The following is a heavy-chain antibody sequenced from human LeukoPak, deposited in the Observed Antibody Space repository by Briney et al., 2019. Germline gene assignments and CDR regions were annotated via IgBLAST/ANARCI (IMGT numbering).Heavy chain of an antibody. J-gene: IGHJ4*02. CDR2: IYSGGST. V-gene: IGHV3-66*01. D-gene: IGHD1-26*01. Sequence: GGSLRLSCAASGFTVSSNYMSWVRQAPGKGLEWVSVIYSGGSTYYADSVKGRFTISRDNSKNTLYLQMNSLRAEDTAVYYCARAADGSYYSDYWGQGTLVTVSS. CDR1: GFTVSSNY. CDR3: ARAADGSYYSDY.